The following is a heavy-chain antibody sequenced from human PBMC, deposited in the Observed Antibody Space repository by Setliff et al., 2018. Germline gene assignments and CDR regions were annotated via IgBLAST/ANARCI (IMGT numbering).Heavy chain of an antibody. CDR2: VYHNGNT. CDR1: GGSISPYF. V-gene: IGHV4-59*01. J-gene: IGHJ6*02. Sequence: PSETLSLTCTVSGGSISPYFWSWVRQPPGKGLEWTGYVYHNGNTNSNPSLKSRVTMSVDTSKNQFALHLKSVTAADTAVYYCARDRSAYSYGLDVWGQGTTVTVSS. CDR3: ARDRSAYSYGLDV. D-gene: IGHD2-15*01.